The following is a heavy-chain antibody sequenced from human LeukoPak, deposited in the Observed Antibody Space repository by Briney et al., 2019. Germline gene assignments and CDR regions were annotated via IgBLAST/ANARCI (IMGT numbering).Heavy chain of an antibody. J-gene: IGHJ4*02. V-gene: IGHV1-2*02. D-gene: IGHD6-13*01. Sequence: ASVKVSCEASGYTFTGYYMHWVRQAPGQGLEWMGWINPNSGGTNYAQKFQGRVTMTRDTSISTAYMELSRLRSDDTAVYYCARVEEGGIAAATWGQGTLVTVSS. CDR1: GYTFTGYY. CDR3: ARVEEGGIAAAT. CDR2: INPNSGGT.